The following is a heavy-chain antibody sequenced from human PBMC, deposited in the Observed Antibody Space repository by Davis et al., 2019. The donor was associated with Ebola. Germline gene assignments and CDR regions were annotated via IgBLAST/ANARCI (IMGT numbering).Heavy chain of an antibody. V-gene: IGHV3-30*03. J-gene: IGHJ2*01. CDR1: GFTFSSYV. D-gene: IGHD4-17*01. CDR3: ARTTVTTEGYFDL. Sequence: PAGSLTLSCAASGFTFSSYVMHWVRHAPGQGVEWVAVISYDGSNKYYADSVKGRFTISRDNSKNTLYLQMNSLRAEDTAVYYCARTTVTTEGYFDLWGRGTLVTVSS. CDR2: ISYDGSNK.